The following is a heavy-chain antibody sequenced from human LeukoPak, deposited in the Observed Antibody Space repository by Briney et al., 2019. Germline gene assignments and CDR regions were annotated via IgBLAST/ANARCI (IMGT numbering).Heavy chain of an antibody. Sequence: GGSLGLSCAASGFTFSSYAMHWVRQAPGKGLEWVAVISYDGSNKYYADSVKGRFTISRDNSKNTLYLQMNSLRAEDTAVYYCARDQNLYYSSSWYDYWGQGTLVTVSS. CDR1: GFTFSSYA. CDR3: ARDQNLYYSSSWYDY. V-gene: IGHV3-30*01. J-gene: IGHJ4*02. D-gene: IGHD6-13*01. CDR2: ISYDGSNK.